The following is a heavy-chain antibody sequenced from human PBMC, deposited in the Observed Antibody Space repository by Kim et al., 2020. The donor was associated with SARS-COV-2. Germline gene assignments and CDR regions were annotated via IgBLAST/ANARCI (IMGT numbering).Heavy chain of an antibody. J-gene: IGHJ6*02. Sequence: GGSLRLSCAASGFTFDDYAMHWVRQAPGKGLEWVSGISWNSSSIGYADSVKGRFTISRDNAKNSLYLQMNSLRAEDTALYYCAKDNGSSSRLYYYYGMDVWGQGTTVTVSS. CDR2: ISWNSSSI. D-gene: IGHD6-13*01. CDR3: AKDNGSSSRLYYYYGMDV. V-gene: IGHV3-9*01. CDR1: GFTFDDYA.